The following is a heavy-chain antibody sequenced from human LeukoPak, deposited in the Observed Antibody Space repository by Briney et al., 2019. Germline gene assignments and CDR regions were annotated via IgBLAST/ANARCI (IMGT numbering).Heavy chain of an antibody. V-gene: IGHV1-2*02. CDR3: ARDATYSGYDP. CDR1: GYTFTGYY. J-gene: IGHJ5*02. CDR2: INPNSGGT. D-gene: IGHD5-12*01. Sequence: ASVKVSCKASGYTFTGYYMHWVRQAPGQGLEWMGWINPNSGGTNYAQKFQGRVTMTRDTSISTAYMELSSLRSEDTAVYYCARDATYSGYDPWGQGTLVTVSS.